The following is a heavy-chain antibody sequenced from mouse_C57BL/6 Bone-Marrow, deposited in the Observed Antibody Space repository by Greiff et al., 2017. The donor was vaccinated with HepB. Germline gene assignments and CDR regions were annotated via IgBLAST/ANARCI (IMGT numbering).Heavy chain of an antibody. Sequence: EVMLVESGGDLVKPGGSLKLSCAASGFTFSSYGMSWVRQTPDKRLEWVATISSGGSYTYYPDSVKGRFTISRDNAKNTLYLQMSSLKSEDTAMYYWARHRGEYGRYAMDYWGQGTSVTVSS. V-gene: IGHV5-6*01. CDR1: GFTFSSYG. D-gene: IGHD1-2*01. CDR3: ARHRGEYGRYAMDY. J-gene: IGHJ4*01. CDR2: ISSGGSYT.